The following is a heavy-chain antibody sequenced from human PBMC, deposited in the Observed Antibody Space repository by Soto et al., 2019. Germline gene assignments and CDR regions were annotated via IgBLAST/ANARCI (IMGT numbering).Heavy chain of an antibody. CDR3: ARQSAYYDFWSGYYFEYYFVY. CDR1: CGSISSGSYY. D-gene: IGHD3-3*01. V-gene: IGHV4-39*01. J-gene: IGHJ4*02. CDR2: IYYSGST. Sequence: SETLSVTCTVSCGSISSGSYYWGWIRQPPGKGLEWIGSIYYSGSTYYNPSLKSRVTISVDTSKNQFSLKLSSVTAADTAVYYCARQSAYYDFWSGYYFEYYFVYWGQGTLVTVSS.